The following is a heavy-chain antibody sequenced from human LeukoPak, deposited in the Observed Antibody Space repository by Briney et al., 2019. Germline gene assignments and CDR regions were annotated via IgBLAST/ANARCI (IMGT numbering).Heavy chain of an antibody. CDR3: ASAYYYDSSGYYQKEYYFDY. CDR1: GFTFSSYG. J-gene: IGHJ4*02. CDR2: IWYDGSNK. D-gene: IGHD3-22*01. V-gene: IGHV3-33*01. Sequence: GGSLRLSCAASGFTFSSYGMHWVRQAPGKGLEWVAVIWYDGSNKYYADSVKGRFTISRDNSENTLYLQMNSLRAEDTAVYYCASAYYYDSSGYYQKEYYFDYWGQGTLVTVSS.